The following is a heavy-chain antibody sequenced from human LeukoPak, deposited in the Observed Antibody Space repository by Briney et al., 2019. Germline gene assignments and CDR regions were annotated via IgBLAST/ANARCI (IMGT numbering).Heavy chain of an antibody. CDR3: AKDPGSSSWYGYFDY. J-gene: IGHJ4*02. CDR1: GFTFDDYA. D-gene: IGHD6-13*01. CDR2: ISWNSGSI. Sequence: PGRSLRLSCAASGFTFDDYAMRWVRQAPGKGLEWVSGISWNSGSIGYADSVKGRFTISRDNAKNSLYLQMNSLRAEDTALYYRAKDPGSSSWYGYFDYWGQGTLVTVSS. V-gene: IGHV3-9*01.